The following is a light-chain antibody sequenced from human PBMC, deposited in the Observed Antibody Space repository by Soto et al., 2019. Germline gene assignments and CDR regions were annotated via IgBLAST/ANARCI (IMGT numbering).Light chain of an antibody. V-gene: IGKV1-39*01. CDR1: QSSSNY. J-gene: IGKJ1*01. Sequence: QITQSKSSLSASVGDRVTITCRASQSSSNYLNWYQQIPGKAPKLLIYAASSLQSGVPSRFSGSGSGTDFTLTISSLQPDDFATYYCQQSYSMPCTFCQGTKVDIK. CDR2: AAS. CDR3: QQSYSMPCT.